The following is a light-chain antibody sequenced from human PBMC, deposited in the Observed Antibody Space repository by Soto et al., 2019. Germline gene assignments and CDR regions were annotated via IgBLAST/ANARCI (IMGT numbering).Light chain of an antibody. Sequence: EIHMTQSPATLSVSSGEGITLSCRASQSVKNHLAWYQHKPGQSPRLLIYAASTRATGVPARFSAGGSGTEFTVVISSLRSEDAAVYDCQEYHACPPGTFGQGTQVEIK. CDR1: QSVKNH. V-gene: IGKV3D-15*01. J-gene: IGKJ1*01. CDR2: AAS. CDR3: QEYHACPPGT.